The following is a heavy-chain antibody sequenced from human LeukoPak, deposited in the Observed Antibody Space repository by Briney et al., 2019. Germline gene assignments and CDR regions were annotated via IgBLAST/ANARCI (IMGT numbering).Heavy chain of an antibody. CDR1: GGSISSSSYY. Sequence: SETLSLTCTVSGGSISSSSYYWGWIRQPPGKGLEWIGSIFYSGSTYYNPSLKSRVTISLDTSKNQFSLKLSSVTAADTAVYYCASLLYYDILRPTRAYFDYWGQGTLVTVSS. CDR3: ASLLYYDILRPTRAYFDY. J-gene: IGHJ4*02. CDR2: IFYSGST. V-gene: IGHV4-39*07. D-gene: IGHD3-9*01.